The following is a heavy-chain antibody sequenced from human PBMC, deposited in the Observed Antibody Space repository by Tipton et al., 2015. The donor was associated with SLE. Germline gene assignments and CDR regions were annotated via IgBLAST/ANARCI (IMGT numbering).Heavy chain of an antibody. CDR3: ARDRAAAGRDAFDI. Sequence: SLRLSCAASGFTFSSYGMHWVRQAPGKGLEWVAVIWYDGSNKYYADSVQGRFTISRDNSKNTLYLQMNSLRAEDTAVYYCARDRAAAGRDAFDIWGQGTMVTGSS. CDR1: GFTFSSYG. CDR2: IWYDGSNK. D-gene: IGHD6-13*01. J-gene: IGHJ3*02. V-gene: IGHV3-33*01.